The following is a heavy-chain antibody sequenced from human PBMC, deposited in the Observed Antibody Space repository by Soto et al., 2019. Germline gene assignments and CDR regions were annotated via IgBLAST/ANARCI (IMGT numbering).Heavy chain of an antibody. D-gene: IGHD2-2*02. CDR3: ARDGRFCISTRGYMENWFAP. V-gene: IGHV1-69*13. J-gene: IGHJ5*02. Sequence: GASVKVSCKASGYTFTSYAIDWVHQAPGQRLEWMGGIIPIFGTANYAQKFQGRVTITADESTSTAYMELSSLRSEDTAVYYCARDGRFCISTRGYMENWFAPWGQGTLVTVSS. CDR2: IIPIFGTA. CDR1: GYTFTSYA.